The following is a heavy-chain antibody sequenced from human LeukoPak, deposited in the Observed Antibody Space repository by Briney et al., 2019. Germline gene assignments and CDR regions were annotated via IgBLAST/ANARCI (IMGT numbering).Heavy chain of an antibody. CDR3: ARGGVNYYDSSGYYYV. Sequence: PGGSLRLSCAASGFTFSSYGMHWVRQAPGKGLEWVSSISSSSSYIYYADSVKGRFAISRDNARNSLYLQMNSLRAEDTAVYYCARGGVNYYDSSGYYYVWGQGTLVTVSS. D-gene: IGHD3-22*01. J-gene: IGHJ4*02. V-gene: IGHV3-21*01. CDR2: ISSSSSYI. CDR1: GFTFSSYG.